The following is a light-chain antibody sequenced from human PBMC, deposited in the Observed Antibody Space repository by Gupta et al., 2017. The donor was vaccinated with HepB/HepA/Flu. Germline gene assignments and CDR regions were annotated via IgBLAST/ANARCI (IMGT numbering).Light chain of an antibody. V-gene: IGKV1-5*03. CDR2: QAS. J-gene: IGKJ3*01. CDR3: QQGNNSAVT. CDR1: QRFTSR. Sequence: DIQMTQSPSTVSASVGDRVTITCRASQRFTSRLAWYQQKPGKAPKLLIYQASRVESGVPSRFSGSGSGAXFTLTIXSRQPDDFGIYYCQQGNNSAVTFGXGTKVDIK.